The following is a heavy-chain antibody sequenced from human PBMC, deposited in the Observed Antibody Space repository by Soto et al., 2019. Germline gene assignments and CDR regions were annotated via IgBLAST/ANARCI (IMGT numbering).Heavy chain of an antibody. J-gene: IGHJ5*02. D-gene: IGHD2-15*01. CDR3: AGREVAANWFDP. V-gene: IGHV1-18*01. CDR1: GYTFTSYG. Sequence: QVQLVQSGAEVKKHGASVKVSCKASGYTFTSYGISCVRQAPGKGLEWMGWISAYNGNTNYAQKLQDRVTMTTDTSTSPAYMELRSMRSDDTAVYYCAGREVAANWFDPWGKGTLVTVSS. CDR2: ISAYNGNT.